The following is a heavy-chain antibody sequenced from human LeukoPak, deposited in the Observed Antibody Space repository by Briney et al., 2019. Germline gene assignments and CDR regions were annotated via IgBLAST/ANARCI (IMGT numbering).Heavy chain of an antibody. D-gene: IGHD3-3*01. CDR2: IHYSGST. CDR3: ARAHYDFWSGYFMTIYY. J-gene: IGHJ4*02. V-gene: IGHV4-59*01. CDR1: GGSISSYY. Sequence: SETLSLTCTVSGGSISSYYWSWIRQPPGKGLEWIGYIHYSGSTNYNPSLKSRVTISADTSKNQFSLKLNSVTAADTAVYYCARAHYDFWSGYFMTIYYWGQGTLVTVSS.